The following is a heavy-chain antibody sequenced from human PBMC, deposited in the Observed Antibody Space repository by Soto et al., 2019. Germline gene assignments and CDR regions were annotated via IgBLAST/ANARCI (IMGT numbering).Heavy chain of an antibody. CDR2: MNPNNGAT. CDR1: RYIFTAYF. V-gene: IGHV1-2*02. Sequence: QVQLVQSGAEVKKPGASVKVSCKAPRYIFTAYFMHWVRQAPGQGLEWMGWMNPNNGATHNGLSFQGRVTMTRDTSISTAYVELRSLRSDDTAVYYCASHDPGARFDPWGQGTLVIVSS. D-gene: IGHD1-1*01. CDR3: ASHDPGARFDP. J-gene: IGHJ5*02.